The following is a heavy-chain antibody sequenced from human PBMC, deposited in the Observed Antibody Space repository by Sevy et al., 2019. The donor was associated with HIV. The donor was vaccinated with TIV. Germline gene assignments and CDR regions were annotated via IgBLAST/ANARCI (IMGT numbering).Heavy chain of an antibody. D-gene: IGHD6-19*01. J-gene: IGHJ4*02. CDR1: GFSFSSHG. V-gene: IGHV3-30*03. CDR3: ARDSGYSSGWDLGAY. CDR2: ISFDGSEE. Sequence: GSLRLSCAASGFSFSSHGMHWVRQAPGKGLEWVAVISFDGSEEYKADSVKGRFTISRDNSKNTLYLQMNSLRAEDTAVYYSARDSGYSSGWDLGAYWGQGTLVTVSS.